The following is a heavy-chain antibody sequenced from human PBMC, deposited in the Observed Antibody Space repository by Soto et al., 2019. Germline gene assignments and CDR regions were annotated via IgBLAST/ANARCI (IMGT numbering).Heavy chain of an antibody. Sequence: LSLTCTVSGDSISSSSYYWNWVRQAPGKGLEWLGYIYYSGSTFYNKSLKSRLTISVDTSNNQFSLNPRSATAADTAIYYCARDRYYYNSSGYYRHFDYWGQGALVTVSS. CDR2: IYYSGST. CDR3: ARDRYYYNSSGYYRHFDY. J-gene: IGHJ4*02. D-gene: IGHD3-22*01. CDR1: GDSISSSSYY. V-gene: IGHV4-31*03.